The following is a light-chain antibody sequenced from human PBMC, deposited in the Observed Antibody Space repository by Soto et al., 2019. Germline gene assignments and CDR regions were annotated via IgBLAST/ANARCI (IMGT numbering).Light chain of an antibody. CDR1: SGHSNYA. CDR3: QTWGTGIRV. CDR2: VNSDGSH. V-gene: IGLV4-69*01. Sequence: QLVLTQSPSASASLGASVKLTCTLSSGHSNYAIAWHQQQPEKGPRYLMKVNSDGSHRKGDGIPDRFSGSSSGAQRYLTISSLQSEDEADYYCQTWGTGIRVFGTGTKVTVL. J-gene: IGLJ1*01.